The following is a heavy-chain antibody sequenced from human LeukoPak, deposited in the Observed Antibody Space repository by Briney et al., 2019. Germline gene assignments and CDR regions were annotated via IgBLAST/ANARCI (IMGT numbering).Heavy chain of an antibody. V-gene: IGHV4-61*02. D-gene: IGHD2-2*01. J-gene: IGHJ6*02. CDR1: GGSISSGSYY. CDR3: AREPIDIVVVPAATRGMDV. Sequence: PSETLSLTCTVSGGSISSGSYYWSWIRQPAGKGLEWIGRIYTSGSTYYNPSLKSRVTISVDTSKNQFSLKLSSVTAADTAVYYCAREPIDIVVVPAATRGMDVWGQGTTVTVSS. CDR2: IYTSGST.